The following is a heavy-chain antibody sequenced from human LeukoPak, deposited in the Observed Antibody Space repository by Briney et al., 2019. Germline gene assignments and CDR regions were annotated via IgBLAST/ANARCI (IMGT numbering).Heavy chain of an antibody. J-gene: IGHJ6*02. CDR1: GFTFSNYS. CDR3: ARDRQAAAGRYYYYGMDV. CDR2: ISSSSSYI. V-gene: IGHV3-21*01. Sequence: GGSLRLSCAASGFTFSNYSMNWVRQAPGKGLEWVSLISSSSSYIYYADSVKGRITISRDNAKNSLYLQMNSLRAEDTAVYYCARDRQAAAGRYYYYGMDVWGQGTTVTVSS. D-gene: IGHD6-13*01.